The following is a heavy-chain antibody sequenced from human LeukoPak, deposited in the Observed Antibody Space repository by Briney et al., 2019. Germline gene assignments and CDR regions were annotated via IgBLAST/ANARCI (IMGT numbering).Heavy chain of an antibody. CDR2: IIPIFGTA. CDR1: GGTFSSYA. CDR3: ARGYCSSTSCRRDYYYYYMDV. D-gene: IGHD2-2*01. J-gene: IGHJ6*03. V-gene: IGHV1-69*13. Sequence: GASVKVSCKASGGTFSSYAISWVRQAPGQGLEWMGGIIPIFGTANYAQKFQGRVTITADESTSTAYMELSSLRSEDTAVYYCARGYCSSTSCRRDYYYYYMDVWGKGTTVTVSS.